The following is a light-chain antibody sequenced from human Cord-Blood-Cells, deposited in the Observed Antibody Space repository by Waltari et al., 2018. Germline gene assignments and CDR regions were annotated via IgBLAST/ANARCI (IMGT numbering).Light chain of an antibody. CDR3: QQYGSSPRT. J-gene: IGKJ1*01. CDR2: GAS. Sequence: ELVLTQSTGTLSLSPGERATLSCRASQSVSSSYLAWYQQKPGQAPRLLIYGASSRATGIPDRFSGSGSGTDFTLTISRLEPEDFAVYYCQQYGSSPRTFGQGTKVEIK. CDR1: QSVSSSY. V-gene: IGKV3-20*01.